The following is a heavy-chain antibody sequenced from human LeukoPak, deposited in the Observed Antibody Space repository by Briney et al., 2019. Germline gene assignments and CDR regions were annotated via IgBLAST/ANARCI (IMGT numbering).Heavy chain of an antibody. Sequence: GASVKVSCKASGYTFTGYYMHWVRQAPGQGLEWMGWINPNSGGTNYAQKFQGRVTMTRDTSISTAYMELSRLRSDDTAVYYCAGEVGSSATPFDYWGQGTLVTVSS. J-gene: IGHJ4*02. CDR3: AGEVGSSATPFDY. CDR2: INPNSGGT. D-gene: IGHD2-2*01. CDR1: GYTFTGYY. V-gene: IGHV1-2*02.